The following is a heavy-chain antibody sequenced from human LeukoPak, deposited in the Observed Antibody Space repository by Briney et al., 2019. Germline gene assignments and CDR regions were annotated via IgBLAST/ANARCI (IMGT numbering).Heavy chain of an antibody. J-gene: IGHJ4*02. D-gene: IGHD3-9*01. CDR3: AKARRHYDILTGYEY. Sequence: GGSLRLSCAASGFTFSSYGMHWVRQAPGKELERVAVIWYDGSNKYYADSVKSRFTISRDNSKNTLYLQMNSLRAEDTAVYYCAKARRHYDILTGYEYWGQGTLVTVSS. CDR1: GFTFSSYG. CDR2: IWYDGSNK. V-gene: IGHV3-33*06.